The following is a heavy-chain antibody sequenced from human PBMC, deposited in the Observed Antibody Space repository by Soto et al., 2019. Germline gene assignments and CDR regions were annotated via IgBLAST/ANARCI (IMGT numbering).Heavy chain of an antibody. V-gene: IGHV3-30-3*01. CDR3: ARVWVLNPYFDY. CDR1: GFTFSSYA. J-gene: IGHJ4*02. CDR2: ISYDGSNK. Sequence: PGGSLRLSCAASGFTFSSYAMHWVRQAPGKGLEWVAVISYDGSNKYYADSVEGRFTISRDNSKNTLYLQMNSLRAEDTAVYYCARVWVLNPYFDYWGQGTLVTVSS. D-gene: IGHD1-26*01.